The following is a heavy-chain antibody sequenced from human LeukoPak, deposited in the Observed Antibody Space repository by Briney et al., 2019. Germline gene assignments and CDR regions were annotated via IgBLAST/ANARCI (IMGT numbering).Heavy chain of an antibody. CDR2: INHSGST. D-gene: IGHD2-2*01. J-gene: IGHJ6*02. Sequence: SETLSLTCAVYGGSFSGYYWCWIRQPPGKGLEWIGEINHSGSTNYNPSLKSRVTISVDTSKNQFSLKLSSVTAADTAVYYCARDGVVPAAIRYGMDVWGQGTTVTVSS. CDR1: GGSFSGYY. V-gene: IGHV4-34*01. CDR3: ARDGVVPAAIRYGMDV.